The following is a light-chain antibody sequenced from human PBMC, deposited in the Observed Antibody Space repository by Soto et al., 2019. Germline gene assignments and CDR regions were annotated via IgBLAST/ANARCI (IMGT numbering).Light chain of an antibody. CDR3: QQRHMWPIT. J-gene: IGKJ5*01. CDR2: DAS. Sequence: DIQMTQSPSSLSASVGDRVTITCQASQDIRNHLNWYQQKPGKAPKLXIYDASNLETGVPSRFSGSGSGTDFTFTISSLEPEDSAVYYCQQRHMWPITFGQGTRLEIK. CDR1: QDIRNH. V-gene: IGKV1-33*01.